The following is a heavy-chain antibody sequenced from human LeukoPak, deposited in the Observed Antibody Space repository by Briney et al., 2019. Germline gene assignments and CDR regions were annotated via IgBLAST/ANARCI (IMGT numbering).Heavy chain of an antibody. J-gene: IGHJ6*03. CDR3: ARDSTGYSSGWYYYYYMDV. V-gene: IGHV4-59*01. D-gene: IGHD6-19*01. CDR1: NGSISSYY. Sequence: PSETLSLTCTVSNGSISSYYWSWIRQPPGKGLEWIGYIYYSGSTNYNPSLKSRVTMSVDTSKNQFSLKLSSVTAADTAVYYCARDSTGYSSGWYYYYYMDVWGKGTTVTVSS. CDR2: IYYSGST.